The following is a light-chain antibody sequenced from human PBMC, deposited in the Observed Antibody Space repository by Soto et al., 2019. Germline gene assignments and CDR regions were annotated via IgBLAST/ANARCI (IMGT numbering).Light chain of an antibody. CDR2: DAS. CDR3: QQRSNWPPGLT. J-gene: IGKJ4*01. V-gene: IGKV3-11*01. CDR1: QSVSSY. Sequence: EIVLTQSPATLSLSPGERATLSCRASQSVSSYLAWYQQKPGQAPRLLIYDASNRATGIPARFSGSGSGTDFTLTISSLESEDFAVYYCQQRSNWPPGLTFGGGTKVDIK.